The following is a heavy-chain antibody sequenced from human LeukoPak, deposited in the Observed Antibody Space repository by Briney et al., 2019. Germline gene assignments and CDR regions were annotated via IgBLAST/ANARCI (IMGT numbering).Heavy chain of an antibody. Sequence: PSQTLSLTCTVSGGSISSGSYYWSWIRQPAGKGLEWIGRIYTSGSTNYNPSLKSRVTISVDTSKNQFSLKLSSVTAADTAVYYCARFWASNAFDIWGQGTMVTVSS. J-gene: IGHJ3*02. CDR2: IYTSGST. CDR3: ARFWASNAFDI. CDR1: GGSISSGSYY. V-gene: IGHV4-61*02. D-gene: IGHD2/OR15-2a*01.